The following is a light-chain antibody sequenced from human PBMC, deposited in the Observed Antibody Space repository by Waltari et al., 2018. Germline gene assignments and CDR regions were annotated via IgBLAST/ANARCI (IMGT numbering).Light chain of an antibody. CDR3: SSYISSSTLEL. Sequence: QSALTQPASVSGSPGQSITISCTGTSSDVGGYNYVSWYQQHPGKAPKLMIYDVSNRTSGGSNRFSGSKAGNTASLTISGLQAEDEADYYCSSYISSSTLELFGGGTSLTVL. J-gene: IGLJ2*01. CDR1: SSDVGGYNY. V-gene: IGLV2-14*03. CDR2: DVS.